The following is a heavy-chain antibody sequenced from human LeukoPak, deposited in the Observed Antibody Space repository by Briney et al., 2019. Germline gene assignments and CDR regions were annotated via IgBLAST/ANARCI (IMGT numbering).Heavy chain of an antibody. V-gene: IGHV3-15*01. CDR3: TTDAGYCSSTSCSMDFDY. Sequence: PGGSLRLSCAASGFTFSNAWMSWVRQAPGKGLEWVGRIKSKTDGGTTDYAAPVKGRFTISRDDSKNTLYLQMNSLKTEDTAVYYCTTDAGYCSSTSCSMDFDYWGQGTLVTVSS. D-gene: IGHD2-2*03. CDR2: IKSKTDGGTT. J-gene: IGHJ4*02. CDR1: GFTFSNAW.